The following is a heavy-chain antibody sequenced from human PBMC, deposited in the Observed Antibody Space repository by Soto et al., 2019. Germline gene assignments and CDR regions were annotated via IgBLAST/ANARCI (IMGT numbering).Heavy chain of an antibody. D-gene: IGHD3-10*01. Sequence: ASVKVSCKASGGTFSSYAISWVRQAPGQGLEWMGGIIPIFGTANYAQKFQGRVTITADESTSTAYMELSSLRSEDTTVYYCARNPEIRGVIRYYYGMDVWGQGTTVTVSS. V-gene: IGHV1-69*13. J-gene: IGHJ6*02. CDR2: IIPIFGTA. CDR1: GGTFSSYA. CDR3: ARNPEIRGVIRYYYGMDV.